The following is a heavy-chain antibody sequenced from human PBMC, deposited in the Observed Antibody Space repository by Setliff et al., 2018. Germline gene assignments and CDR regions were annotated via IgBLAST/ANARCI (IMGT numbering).Heavy chain of an antibody. CDR2: THTDGITI. V-gene: IGHV3-48*03. J-gene: IGHJ6*02. Sequence: LRLSCAASGFTFSSFWMAWVRQAPGKGLERVSKTHTDGITIYSDSVRGRFTISRDSAKNSLHLQMTSLSAEDTAVYYCARRLPCFGMDVWGQGTTVTVSS. CDR1: GFTFSSFW. CDR3: ARRLPCFGMDV. D-gene: IGHD2-15*01.